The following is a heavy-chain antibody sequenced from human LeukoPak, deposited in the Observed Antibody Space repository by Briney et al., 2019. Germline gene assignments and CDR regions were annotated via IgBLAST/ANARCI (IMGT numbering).Heavy chain of an antibody. V-gene: IGHV1-18*01. CDR1: GYTITSYG. Sequence: DSVKVSCKASGYTITSYGINWVRQAPGQGLEWMGWISAFNGNTRYAQQLQDRLTMTTDTSTSTAYMELRSLRSDDTAVYYCARGAIFGVFEGWFDPWGQGTLVTVSS. CDR2: ISAFNGNT. J-gene: IGHJ5*02. CDR3: ARGAIFGVFEGWFDP. D-gene: IGHD3-3*01.